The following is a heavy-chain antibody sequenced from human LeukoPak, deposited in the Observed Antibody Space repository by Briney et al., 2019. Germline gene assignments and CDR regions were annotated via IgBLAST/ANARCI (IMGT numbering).Heavy chain of an antibody. D-gene: IGHD6-19*01. J-gene: IGHJ4*02. CDR3: ASHSTGWYRYFDY. Sequence: SETLSLTCAVYGGSFSGYYWSWIRQPPGKGLEWIGEINHSGSTNYNPSLKSRVTISVDTSKNQFSLKLSSVTAADTAVYYCASHSTGWYRYFDYWGQGTLVTVSS. CDR1: GGSFSGYY. CDR2: INHSGST. V-gene: IGHV4-34*01.